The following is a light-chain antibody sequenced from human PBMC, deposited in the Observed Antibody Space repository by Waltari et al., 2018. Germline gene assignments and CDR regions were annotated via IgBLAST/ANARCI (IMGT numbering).Light chain of an antibody. CDR1: SSNIGAGYE. V-gene: IGLV1-40*01. J-gene: IGLJ2*01. CDR3: QSFDSSLSGVV. Sequence: QSVLTQPPSVSGAPGQRVTISCTGSSSNIGAGYEVHWYQQLPGVAPKLRIYGYSSRPSGVPDRFSGSKSGTSASLAITGLQAEDEADYYCQSFDSSLSGVVFGGGTKLTVL. CDR2: GYS.